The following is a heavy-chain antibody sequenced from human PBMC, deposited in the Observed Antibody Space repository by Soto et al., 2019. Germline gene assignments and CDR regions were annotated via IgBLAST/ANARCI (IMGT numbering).Heavy chain of an antibody. CDR3: ARDKGSKAWYYFFDF. V-gene: IGHV1-18*01. J-gene: IGHJ4*02. CDR2: ISAYNGNT. CDR1: GYTFTTYG. D-gene: IGHD1-26*01. Sequence: ASVKVSCKASGYTFTTYGIAWVRQAPGQGLEWLGWISAYNGNTHYAQKFQGRVTMTTETSTNTAYMEVRSLRSDDTALYYCARDKGSKAWYYFFDFWGQGTLVTVS.